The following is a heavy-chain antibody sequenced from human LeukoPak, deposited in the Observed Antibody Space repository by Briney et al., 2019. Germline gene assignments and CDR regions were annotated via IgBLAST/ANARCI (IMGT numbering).Heavy chain of an antibody. Sequence: KSGGSLRLSCGASGFTFSSYAMSWVRQAPGKGLEWVSVISGSGDSTYYADSVEGRCTSSRDNSKDALYLQMNSLRAEDTAVYYCARVGYSGYDYDYWGQGTLVTVSS. CDR3: ARVGYSGYDYDY. V-gene: IGHV3-23*01. CDR2: ISGSGDST. D-gene: IGHD5-12*01. J-gene: IGHJ4*02. CDR1: GFTFSSYA.